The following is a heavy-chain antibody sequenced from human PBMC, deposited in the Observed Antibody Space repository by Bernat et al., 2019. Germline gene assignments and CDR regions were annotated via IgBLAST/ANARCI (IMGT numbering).Heavy chain of an antibody. Sequence: QMQLVQSGPEVKKPGTSVKVSCKASGFTFTSSAVQWVRQARGQRLEWIGWIVVGSGNTNYEQKFQERVTIARDMSTSTAYMELSSLRSEDTDVYYCAAANLGGGVYFDYWGQGTLVTVSS. D-gene: IGHD3-16*01. J-gene: IGHJ4*02. CDR3: AAANLGGGVYFDY. CDR2: IVVGSGNT. CDR1: GFTFTSSA. V-gene: IGHV1-58*01.